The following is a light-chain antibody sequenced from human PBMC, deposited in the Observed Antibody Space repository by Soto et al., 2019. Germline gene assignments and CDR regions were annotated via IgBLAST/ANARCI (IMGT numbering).Light chain of an antibody. J-gene: IGKJ2*01. Sequence: DIQMTQSQSTLSASVGDIVTITCRASQTITRWLAWSQQKPGKAPKLLISDASNLESGVHSRFSGRGSGTEFNLTITGLQAYAFATSYWQQYSSYPYTFGQGTRLEIE. V-gene: IGKV1-5*01. CDR2: DAS. CDR1: QTITRW. CDR3: QQYSSYPYT.